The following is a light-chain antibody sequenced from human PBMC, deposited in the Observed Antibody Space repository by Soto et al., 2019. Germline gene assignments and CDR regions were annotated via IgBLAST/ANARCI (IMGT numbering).Light chain of an antibody. J-gene: IGKJ1*01. CDR3: LQDINYPWT. V-gene: IGKV3-20*01. Sequence: EIVLTQSPGTLCLSPGERAILSCRASQRVSSNYVAWYQQKPGQAPMVLIYRASNRATGIPDRFSRSGSGTDFTLAISSLQPEDSATYYCLQDINYPWTFGQGTKVDIK. CDR2: RAS. CDR1: QRVSSNY.